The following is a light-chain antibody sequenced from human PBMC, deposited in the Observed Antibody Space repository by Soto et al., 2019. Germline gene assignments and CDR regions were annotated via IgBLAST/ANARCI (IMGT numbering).Light chain of an antibody. Sequence: DIQMTQSPSSLSAYVGDRVTVTCRASQNIYNYLNWYQQKPGKAPKLLIYSASRVQSGVPLRFSGSGSGTDFTLTITSLQPEDFGTYYCEQTHTTPVTFGQGTRPEIK. CDR3: EQTHTTPVT. CDR1: QNIYNY. V-gene: IGKV1-39*01. J-gene: IGKJ5*01. CDR2: SAS.